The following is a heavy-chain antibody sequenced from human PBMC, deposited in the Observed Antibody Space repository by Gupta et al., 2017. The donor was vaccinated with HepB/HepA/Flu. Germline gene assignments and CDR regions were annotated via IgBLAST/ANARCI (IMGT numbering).Heavy chain of an antibody. D-gene: IGHD6-25*01. V-gene: IGHV3-74*01. CDR3: ARDMSGGALPFDY. CDR2: IRGEASST. CDR1: GFTFSRYW. J-gene: IGHJ4*02. Sequence: EVQLVESGGGLVQPGGSLRLSCAASGFTFSRYWRHWVRQAPGKGLVWVSRIRGEASSTSYADSAKGRFTISRDSATNTLFLQTNNRRADDTAVYYCARDMSGGALPFDYWGQGTLVTVSS.